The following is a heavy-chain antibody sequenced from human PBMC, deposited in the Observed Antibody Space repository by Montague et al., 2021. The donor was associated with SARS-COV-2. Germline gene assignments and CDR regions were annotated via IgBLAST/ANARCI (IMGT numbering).Heavy chain of an antibody. CDR2: ITDAGRT. J-gene: IGHJ6*03. V-gene: IGHV4-39*01. CDR3: ARQLPTYCSTNKCYPYYLDV. Sequence: SETLSLTCTVSGDSISSPYYCWSWIPQSPGKGWVWIGSITDAGRTYYNPSLRSRVSFSMDTSKNHFSLSLISVTAADTAVYFCARQLPTYCSTNKCYPYYLDVWGQGAMVTVSS. D-gene: IGHD2-2*01. CDR1: GDSISSPYYC.